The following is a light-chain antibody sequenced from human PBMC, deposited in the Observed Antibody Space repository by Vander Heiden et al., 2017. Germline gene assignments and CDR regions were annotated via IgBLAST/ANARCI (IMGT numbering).Light chain of an antibody. CDR1: QSLLHSNGYNY. Sequence: DIVMTQSPLSLPVTPGEPGSISCRSSQSLLHSNGYNYLDWYLQKPGQSPPLLIYLGSNRASGVPDRFSGSGSGTDFTLKISRVEAEDVGVYYCMQALQTPPYTFGQGTKLEIK. CDR2: LGS. V-gene: IGKV2-28*01. J-gene: IGKJ2*01. CDR3: MQALQTPPYT.